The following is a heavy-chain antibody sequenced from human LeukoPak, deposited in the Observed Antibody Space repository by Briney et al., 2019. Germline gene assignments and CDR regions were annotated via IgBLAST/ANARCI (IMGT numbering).Heavy chain of an antibody. Sequence: SETLSLTCTVSGGSISSYYWSWIRQPPGKGLEWIGYIYYSGSTNYNPSLKSRVTISVDTSKNQFSLKLSSVTAADTAVYYCARHGRNYYDSSEYAFDIWGQGTMVTVSS. CDR1: GGSISSYY. V-gene: IGHV4-59*08. CDR3: ARHGRNYYDSSEYAFDI. CDR2: IYYSGST. D-gene: IGHD3-22*01. J-gene: IGHJ3*02.